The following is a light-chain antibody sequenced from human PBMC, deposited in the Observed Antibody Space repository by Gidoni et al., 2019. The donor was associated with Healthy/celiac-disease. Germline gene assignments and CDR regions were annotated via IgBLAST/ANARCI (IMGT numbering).Light chain of an antibody. CDR3: QQYGSSLPLT. V-gene: IGKV3-20*01. CDR2: GAS. Sequence: EIVLTQSPGTLSLSPGERATLSCRASQSVSSSYLAWYQQKPGQAPRILSYGASSRATGLPDRFSGSGSGTDFTLTISRLEPEDFAVYYCQQYGSSLPLTFGGGTKVEIK. J-gene: IGKJ4*01. CDR1: QSVSSSY.